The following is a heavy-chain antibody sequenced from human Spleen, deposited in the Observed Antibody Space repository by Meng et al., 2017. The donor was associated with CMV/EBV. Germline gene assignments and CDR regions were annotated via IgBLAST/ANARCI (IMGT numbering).Heavy chain of an antibody. D-gene: IGHD3-3*01. Sequence: SVKVSCKGSGDTFSRYAFSWVRQAPGQGLEWLGGIIPIFGIANYAQKFQGRVTITTDESTNTAYMELSRLRSDDTAVYYCARAISITIFGVALDYSGRGTLVTVSS. J-gene: IGHJ4*02. V-gene: IGHV1-69*05. CDR1: GDTFSRYA. CDR3: ARAISITIFGVALDY. CDR2: IIPIFGIA.